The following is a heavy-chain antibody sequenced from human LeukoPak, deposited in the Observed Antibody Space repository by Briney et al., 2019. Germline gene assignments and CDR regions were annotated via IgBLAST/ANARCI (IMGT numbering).Heavy chain of an antibody. V-gene: IGHV3-53*01. D-gene: IGHD4-23*01. CDR1: GFTVSSNY. J-gene: IGHJ4*02. CDR3: ARVTTVVTLDY. Sequence: GGSLRLTCAASGFTVSSNYMSWVRQAPGKGLEWVSVIYSGGSTYYADSVKGRFTISRDNSKNTLYLQMNSLRAEDTAVYYCARVTTVVTLDYWGQGTLVTVSS. CDR2: IYSGGST.